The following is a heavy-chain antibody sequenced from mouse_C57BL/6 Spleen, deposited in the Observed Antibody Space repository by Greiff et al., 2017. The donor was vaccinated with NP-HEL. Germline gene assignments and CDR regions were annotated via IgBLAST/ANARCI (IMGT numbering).Heavy chain of an antibody. J-gene: IGHJ2*01. CDR2: IYWDDDK. V-gene: IGHV8-12*01. CDR1: GFSLSTSGMG. Sequence: QVQLKESGPGILQSSQTLSLTCSFSGFSLSTSGMGVSWIRQPSGKGLEWLAHIYWDDDKRYNPSLKSRLTISQDTSRNQVFLKFTSVDTADTAPYYCARSIGNYAYFDYWGQGTTRTVSS. CDR3: ARSIGNYAYFDY. D-gene: IGHD2-1*01.